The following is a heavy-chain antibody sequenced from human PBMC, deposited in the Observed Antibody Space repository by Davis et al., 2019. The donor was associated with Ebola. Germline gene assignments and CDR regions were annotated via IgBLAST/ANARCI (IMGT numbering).Heavy chain of an antibody. Sequence: PGGSLRLSCAASGFTFDDYAMHWVRQAPGKGLEWVSGISWNSGSIGYADSVKGRFTISRDNAKNSLYLQMNSLRAEDTALYYCARSRARDAFDIWGQGTMVTVSS. CDR1: GFTFDDYA. CDR3: ARSRARDAFDI. V-gene: IGHV3-9*01. CDR2: ISWNSGSI. J-gene: IGHJ3*02.